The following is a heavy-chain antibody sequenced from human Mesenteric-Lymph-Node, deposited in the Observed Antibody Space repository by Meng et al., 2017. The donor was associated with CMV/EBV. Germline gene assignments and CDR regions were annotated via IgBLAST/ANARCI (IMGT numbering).Heavy chain of an antibody. J-gene: IGHJ4*02. D-gene: IGHD6-19*01. V-gene: IGHV3-49*04. Sequence: GGSLRLSCTASGFTFGDYAMSWVRQAPGKGLEWVGFIRSKAYGGTTEYAASVKGRFTISRDDSKSIAYLQMNSLKTEDTAVYYCTRDMVAGTSSGVFEEYYFDYWGQGTLVTVSS. CDR3: TRDMVAGTSSGVFEEYYFDY. CDR1: GFTFGDYA. CDR2: IRSKAYGGTT.